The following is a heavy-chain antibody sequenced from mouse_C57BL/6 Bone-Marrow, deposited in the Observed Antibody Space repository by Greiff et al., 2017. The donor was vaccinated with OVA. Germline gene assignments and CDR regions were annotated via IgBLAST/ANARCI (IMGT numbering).Heavy chain of an antibody. CDR3: AYSNYGFAY. CDR2: IYPGDGDT. J-gene: IGHJ3*01. Sequence: VQLQESGPELVKPGASVKISCKASGYAFSSSWMNWVKQRPGKGLEWIGRIYPGDGDTNYNGKFKGKATLTADKSSSTAYMQLSSLTSEDSAVYFCAYSNYGFAYWGKGTLVTVSA. D-gene: IGHD2-5*01. CDR1: GYAFSSSW. V-gene: IGHV1-82*01.